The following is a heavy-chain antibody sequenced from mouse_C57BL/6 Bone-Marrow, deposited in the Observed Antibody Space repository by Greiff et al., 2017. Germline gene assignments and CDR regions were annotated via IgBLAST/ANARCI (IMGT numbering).Heavy chain of an antibody. CDR1: GYTFTGYW. CDR2: ILPGSGST. J-gene: IGHJ1*03. D-gene: IGHD1-1*01. CDR3: ARDHPSSSTDWYFDV. V-gene: IGHV1-9*01. Sequence: VQLQQSGAELMKPGASVKLSCKATGYTFTGYWIEWVKQRPGHGLEWIGEILPGSGSTNDNEKFKGKATFPADTSSNTTYMQLSSLTTEDSAIYYCARDHPSSSTDWYFDVWGTGTTVTVSS.